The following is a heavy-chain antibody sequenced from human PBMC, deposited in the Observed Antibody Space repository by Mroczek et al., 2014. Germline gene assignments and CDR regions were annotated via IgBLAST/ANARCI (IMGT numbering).Heavy chain of an antibody. Sequence: ESGGGLVQPGRSLRLSCTASGFTFGDYAMSWFRQAPGKGLEWVGFIRSKAYGGTTEYAASVKGRFTISRDDSKSIAYLQMNSLKTEDTAVYYCTRDLGYDSSASVDYWGQGTLVTVSS. D-gene: IGHD3-22*01. CDR3: TRDLGYDSSASVDY. V-gene: IGHV3-49*03. J-gene: IGHJ4*02. CDR2: IRSKAYGGTT. CDR1: GFTFGDYA.